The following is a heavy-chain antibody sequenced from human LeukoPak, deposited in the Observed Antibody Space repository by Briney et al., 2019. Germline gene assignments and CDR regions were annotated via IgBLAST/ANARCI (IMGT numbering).Heavy chain of an antibody. D-gene: IGHD3-10*01. V-gene: IGHV3-74*01. CDR2: VKSDGSDT. Sequence: GGSLRLSCAASGSTFSRYWLHWVRQAPGKGLVWVSRVKSDGSDTIYADSVKGRFTISRDNAKNTLYLQMDSLRAEDTAVYYCTTGIGNYYYYWGQGTLVTVAS. J-gene: IGHJ4*02. CDR1: GSTFSRYW. CDR3: TTGIGNYYYY.